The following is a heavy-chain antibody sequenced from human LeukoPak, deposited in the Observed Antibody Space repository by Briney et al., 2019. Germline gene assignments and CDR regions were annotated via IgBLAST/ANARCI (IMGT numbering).Heavy chain of an antibody. V-gene: IGHV3-23*01. CDR1: GFTFRDSA. CDR2: ISFSGDNT. CDR3: ARDTELSS. Sequence: GGSLRLSCAASGFTFRDSAMSWVRQAPGEGLECVSLISFSGDNTYYTDSVKALFTISRDNSEDTLSPQINTMRAEHTAIYHCARDTELSSWGLGTMVTVSS. D-gene: IGHD3-16*02. J-gene: IGHJ3*01.